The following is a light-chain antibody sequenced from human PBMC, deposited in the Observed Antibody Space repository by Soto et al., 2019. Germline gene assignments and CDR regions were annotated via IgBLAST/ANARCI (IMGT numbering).Light chain of an antibody. J-gene: IGKJ4*01. CDR1: QSISSY. CDR2: SAS. CDR3: QQSYSTPLT. Sequence: DIQMTQSPSSLSASVGDRVTITCRASQSISSYLYWHQQKPGKAPKLLIYSASSLQSGVPSRFSGGGSGTDFTLTISSLQPEDFATYYCQQSYSTPLTFGGGTKVEIK. V-gene: IGKV1-39*01.